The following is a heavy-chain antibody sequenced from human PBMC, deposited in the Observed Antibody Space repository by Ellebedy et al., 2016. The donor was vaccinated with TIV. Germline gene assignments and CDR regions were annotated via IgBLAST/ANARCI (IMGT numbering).Heavy chain of an antibody. CDR3: ASMGSSLFDY. Sequence: GESLKISCAASGFTFSSYWMSWVRQAPGKGLEWVANIKQDGSEKYYVDSAKGRFTISRDNAKNSLYLQMNSLRAEDTAVYYCASMGSSLFDYWGQGTLVTVSS. CDR1: GFTFSSYW. CDR2: IKQDGSEK. J-gene: IGHJ4*02. D-gene: IGHD1-26*01. V-gene: IGHV3-7*01.